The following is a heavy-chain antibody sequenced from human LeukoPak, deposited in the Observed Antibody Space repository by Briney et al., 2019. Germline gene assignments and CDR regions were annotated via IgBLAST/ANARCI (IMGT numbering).Heavy chain of an antibody. V-gene: IGHV4-59*08. J-gene: IGHJ6*02. CDR1: GGSISSYY. D-gene: IGHD6-13*01. CDR2: INYIRTT. CDR3: ARSYSSSDHYYYYGMDV. Sequence: PSETLSLTCTVSGGSISSYYWNWIRQPPGKGLEWIGYINYIRTTDYDPSLKSRVTISLDTSKNRFSLKLSSVTAADTAMYYCARSYSSSDHYYYYGMDVWGQGTTVTVSS.